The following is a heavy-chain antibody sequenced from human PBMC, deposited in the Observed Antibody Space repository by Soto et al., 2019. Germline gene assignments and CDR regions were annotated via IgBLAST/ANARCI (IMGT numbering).Heavy chain of an antibody. Sequence: EVQLLESGGGLVQPGGSLRLSCAASGFSFSNYVMTWVRQAPGKGLEWVSCISGSGDSTYYADSVKGRFTISRDNSKNTLYLQMNSLRAEDTAVYYCAKQETVDTGHYWGQGTLVTVSS. J-gene: IGHJ4*02. CDR2: ISGSGDST. D-gene: IGHD5-18*01. CDR3: AKQETVDTGHY. CDR1: GFSFSNYV. V-gene: IGHV3-23*01.